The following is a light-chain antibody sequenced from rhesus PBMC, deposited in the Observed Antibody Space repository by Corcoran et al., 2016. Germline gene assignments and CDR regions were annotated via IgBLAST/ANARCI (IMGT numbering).Light chain of an antibody. J-gene: IGKJ1*01. CDR3: LQLSNWPRT. Sequence: EIVMTQSPATLSLSPGERATLSCRASQSVGSSLALYQQKPGQAPRLLIYGASSRAPGLPDRFSGSGSGTDCTLTISSLEPEDVAVYYCLQLSNWPRTFGQGTKVEIK. CDR2: GAS. CDR1: QSVGSS. V-gene: IGKV3-24*04.